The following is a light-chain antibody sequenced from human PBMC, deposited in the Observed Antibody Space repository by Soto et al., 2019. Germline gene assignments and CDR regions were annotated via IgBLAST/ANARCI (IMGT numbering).Light chain of an antibody. CDR2: GAS. J-gene: IGKJ4*01. CDR3: QQYGSSRFT. V-gene: IGKV3-20*01. CDR1: QSVSSSY. Sequence: EIVLTQSPGTLPLSPGERATLSCRASQSVSSSYLAWYQQKPGQAPRLLIYGASSRATGIPDRFSGSGSGTDFTLTISRLEPEDFAVYYCQQYGSSRFTFGGGTKVEIK.